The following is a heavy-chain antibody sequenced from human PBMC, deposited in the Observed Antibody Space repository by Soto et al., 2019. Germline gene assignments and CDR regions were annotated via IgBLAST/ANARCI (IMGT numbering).Heavy chain of an antibody. V-gene: IGHV3-30*03. CDR3: VSDRGYGHASVPYS. J-gene: IGHJ4*02. Sequence: QAQLVESGGGVVQPGRSLRLSCAASGFAFSSYGMHWVRQAPGTGLEWVAVISYDGSLQHYADSVKGRFTISRDNCKNMVLLQMSSLRAEDTAVYYCVSDRGYGHASVPYSWGQGTLVSVSS. CDR2: ISYDGSLQ. D-gene: IGHD5-18*01. CDR1: GFAFSSYG.